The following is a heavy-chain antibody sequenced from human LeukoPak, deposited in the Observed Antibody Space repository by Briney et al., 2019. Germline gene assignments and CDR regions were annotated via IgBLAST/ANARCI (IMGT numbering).Heavy chain of an antibody. J-gene: IGHJ6*03. CDR2: IRYDGSNT. D-gene: IGHD3-22*01. CDR3: AKSVVIKRYLDYMDV. V-gene: IGHV3-30*02. CDR1: GFTFCSYG. Sequence: GGSLRLYCAASGFTFCSYGIHWVRQAPGKGLEWVAFIRYDGSNTYYLDSVQGRFTISRDNSKNMLYLEMNSLRVEDTAMYYCAKSVVIKRYLDYMDVWGKGTTVTVSS.